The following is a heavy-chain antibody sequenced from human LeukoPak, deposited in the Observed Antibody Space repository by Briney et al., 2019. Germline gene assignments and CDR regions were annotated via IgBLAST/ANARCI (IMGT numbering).Heavy chain of an antibody. V-gene: IGHV3-74*01. CDR2: INQDGRYI. CDR3: AREATVGGALED. Sequence: PGVSLRLSCAASGFTFDRYWMHWVRQSPGKRLVWVSRINQDGRYISYADSVQGRFTISRDTDKSTLFLQMNSLRVEDTAIYFCAREATVGGALEDWGQGALVTVSS. D-gene: IGHD1-26*01. CDR1: GFTFDRYW. J-gene: IGHJ4*02.